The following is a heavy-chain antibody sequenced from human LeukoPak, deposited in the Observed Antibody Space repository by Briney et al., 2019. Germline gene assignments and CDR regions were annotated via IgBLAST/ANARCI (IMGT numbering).Heavy chain of an antibody. CDR3: ARGEYMYGHEIDH. CDR2: MNPDNGNT. J-gene: IGHJ4*02. V-gene: IGHV1-8*01. CDR1: GYTFTRFD. Sequence: ASVKVSCKTSGYTFTRFDINWVRQATGQGLEWMGWMNPDNGNTDYAQKCQGRVTMTRNTSIDTVYLELSNLRSEDTAVYYCARGEYMYGHEIDHWGQGTLVTVSS. D-gene: IGHD2-8*01.